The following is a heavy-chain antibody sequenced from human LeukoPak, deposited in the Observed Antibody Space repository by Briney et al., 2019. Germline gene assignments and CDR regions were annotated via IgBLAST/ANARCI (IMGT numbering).Heavy chain of an antibody. V-gene: IGHV4-59*01. J-gene: IGHJ4*02. D-gene: IGHD5-18*01. Sequence: SETLFLTCTVSGGSISSYYWSWIRQPPGKGLEWIGYIYYSGSTNYNPSLKSRVTISVDTSKNQFSLKLSSVTAADTAVYYCAGGYSYGWTTFDYWGQGTLVTVSS. CDR3: AGGYSYGWTTFDY. CDR1: GGSISSYY. CDR2: IYYSGST.